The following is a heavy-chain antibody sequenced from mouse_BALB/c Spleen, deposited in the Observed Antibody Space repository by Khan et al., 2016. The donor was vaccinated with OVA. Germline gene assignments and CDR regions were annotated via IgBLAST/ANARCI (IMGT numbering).Heavy chain of an antibody. Sequence: VQLQESGPELVKPGTSVKMSCKASGYTFTDYVISWVKQRTGQGLEWIGEIYPGTGSTYYHGKFKGKATLTADKSSNTAYMQLGSLTSEDAAVDYCARSYVGAGVAYWGQGTQVTVSA. CDR2: IYPGTGST. D-gene: IGHD1-1*01. CDR1: GYTFTDYV. V-gene: IGHV1-81*01. CDR3: ARSYVGAGVAY. J-gene: IGHJ3*01.